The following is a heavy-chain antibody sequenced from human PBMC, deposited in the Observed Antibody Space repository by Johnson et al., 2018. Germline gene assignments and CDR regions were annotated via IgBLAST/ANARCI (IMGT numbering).Heavy chain of an antibody. D-gene: IGHD3-10*01. V-gene: IGHV3-9*01. J-gene: IGHJ6*03. CDR3: AKEGWFGGNYYYYYMDV. CDR1: GFTFDDYA. Sequence: EVQLVESGGGVVQPGRSLRLSCAASGFTFDDYAMHWVRQAPGKGLEWVSGISWNSGSIGYADSVKGRFTISRDNAKNSLYLQMNSLRAEDTALYYCAKEGWFGGNYYYYYMDVWGKGTTVTVSS. CDR2: ISWNSGSI.